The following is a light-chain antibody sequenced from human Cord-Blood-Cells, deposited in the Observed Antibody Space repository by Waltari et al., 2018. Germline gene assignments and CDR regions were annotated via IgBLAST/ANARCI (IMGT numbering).Light chain of an antibody. CDR1: SSDVGGYNY. CDR3: AAWDDSLNGRV. Sequence: QSALTQPASVSGSPGQSITISCTGTSSDVGGYNYVSWYQQHPGKAPKLMIYDVSKRPSGVPDRFSGSKSGTSASLAISGLQSEDEADYYCAAWDDSLNGRVFGGGTKLTVL. CDR2: DVS. V-gene: IGLV2-14*01. J-gene: IGLJ3*02.